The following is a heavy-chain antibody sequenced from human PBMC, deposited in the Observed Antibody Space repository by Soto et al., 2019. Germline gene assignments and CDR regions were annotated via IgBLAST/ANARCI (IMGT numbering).Heavy chain of an antibody. CDR3: ARRGTIFGVVITDV. Sequence: SETLSLTCTVSGGSISSSSYHWGWIRQPPGKGLEWIGSIYYSGSTYYNPSLKSRVTISVDTSKNQFSLKLSSVTAADTAVYYCARRGTIFGVVITDVWGRGTTVTVSS. CDR1: GGSISSSSYH. J-gene: IGHJ6*02. D-gene: IGHD3-3*01. V-gene: IGHV4-39*01. CDR2: IYYSGST.